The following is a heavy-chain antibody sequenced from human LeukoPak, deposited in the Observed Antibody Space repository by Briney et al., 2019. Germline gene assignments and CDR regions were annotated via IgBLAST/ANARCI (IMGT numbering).Heavy chain of an antibody. D-gene: IGHD4-17*01. V-gene: IGHV3-48*01. Sequence: PGGSLRLSCAASGFTFSSYSMNWVRQAPGKGLEWVSYISSSSSTIYYADSVKGRFTISRDNAKNSLYLQMNSLRAEDTAVYYCARDSGDYVYYYYYYMDVWGKGTTVTVSS. J-gene: IGHJ6*03. CDR2: ISSSSSTI. CDR3: ARDSGDYVYYYYYYMDV. CDR1: GFTFSSYS.